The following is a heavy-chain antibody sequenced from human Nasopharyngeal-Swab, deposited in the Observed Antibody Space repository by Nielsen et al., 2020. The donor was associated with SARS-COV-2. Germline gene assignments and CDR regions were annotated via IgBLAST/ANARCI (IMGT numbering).Heavy chain of an antibody. V-gene: IGHV4-34*08. D-gene: IGHD6-13*01. CDR3: SAAGGNY. Sequence: SETLSLTCAVYGGTFSGYYWSWIRQPPGKGLEWIGEINHSGSTNYNPSPKSRVTISADTSKNQFSLKLSSVTAADTAVYYCSAAGGNYWGQGTLVTVSS. CDR1: GGTFSGYY. J-gene: IGHJ4*02. CDR2: INHSGST.